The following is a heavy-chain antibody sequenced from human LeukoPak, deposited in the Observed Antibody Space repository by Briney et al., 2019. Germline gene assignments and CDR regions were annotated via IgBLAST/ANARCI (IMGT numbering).Heavy chain of an antibody. J-gene: IGHJ6*03. CDR3: AKEGTIIFGVVISYYYYMDV. Sequence: SVKVSCKASGGTFSSYAISWVRQAPGQGLEWMGRIIPIFGTANYAQKFQGRVTITTDESTSTAYMELSRLRSEDTALYYCAKEGTIIFGVVISYYYYMDVWGKGTTVTVSS. D-gene: IGHD3-3*01. CDR2: IIPIFGTA. V-gene: IGHV1-69*05. CDR1: GGTFSSYA.